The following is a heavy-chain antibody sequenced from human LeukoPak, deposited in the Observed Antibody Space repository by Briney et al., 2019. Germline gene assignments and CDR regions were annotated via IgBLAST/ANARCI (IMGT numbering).Heavy chain of an antibody. CDR3: ASLRVPGDFDY. CDR2: IYHSGNT. Sequence: SETLSLTCTVSGGSISSSSYYWGWLRQPPGMGLEWIGNIYHSGNTYYNSSLKSRVTISVDTSKNQFSLRLTPVTAADTAVYYCASLRVPGDFDYWGQGTLVTVSS. D-gene: IGHD3-16*01. CDR1: GGSISSSSYY. V-gene: IGHV4-39*07. J-gene: IGHJ4*02.